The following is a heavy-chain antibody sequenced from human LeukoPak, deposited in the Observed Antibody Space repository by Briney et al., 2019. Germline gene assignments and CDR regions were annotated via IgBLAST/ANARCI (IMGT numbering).Heavy chain of an antibody. CDR1: GFTFDDYA. Sequence: SGRSLRLSCAASGFTFDDYAMHWVRQAPGKGLEWVSGISWNSGSIGYADSVKGRFTISRDNAKNSLYLQMNSLRAEDMALYYCAKDGRRGYSYGRGFDYWGQGTLVTVSS. CDR3: AKDGRRGYSYGRGFDY. J-gene: IGHJ4*02. V-gene: IGHV3-9*03. D-gene: IGHD5-18*01. CDR2: ISWNSGSI.